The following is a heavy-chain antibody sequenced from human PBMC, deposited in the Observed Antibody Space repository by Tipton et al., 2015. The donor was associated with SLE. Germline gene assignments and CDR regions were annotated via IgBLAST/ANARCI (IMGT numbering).Heavy chain of an antibody. Sequence: TLSLTCTVSGGSISSGGYYWSWIRQHPGKGLEWIGYIYYSGSTNYNPSLKSRVTISVDTSKNQFSLKLSSVTAADTAVYYCARGLVAPDPFDIWGQGTMATVSS. CDR1: GGSISSGGYY. J-gene: IGHJ3*02. CDR2: IYYSGST. CDR3: ARGLVAPDPFDI. V-gene: IGHV4-61*08. D-gene: IGHD5-12*01.